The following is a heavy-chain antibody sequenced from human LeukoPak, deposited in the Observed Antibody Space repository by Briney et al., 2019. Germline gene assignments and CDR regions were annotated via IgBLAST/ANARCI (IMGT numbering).Heavy chain of an antibody. CDR2: ISYDGSNK. D-gene: IGHD4-17*01. J-gene: IGHJ4*02. CDR1: GFTFSSYG. V-gene: IGHV3-30*18. CDR3: AKAEKSTVFKIKTDY. Sequence: GRSLRLSCAASGFTFSSYGMHWVRQAPGKGLEWVAVISYDGSNKYYADSVKGRFTISRDNSKNTLYLQMNSLRAEDTAVYYCAKAEKSTVFKIKTDYWGQGTLVTVSS.